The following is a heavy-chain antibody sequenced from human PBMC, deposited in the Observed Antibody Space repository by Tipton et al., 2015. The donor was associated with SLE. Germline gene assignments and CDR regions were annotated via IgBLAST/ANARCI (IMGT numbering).Heavy chain of an antibody. CDR1: GGSISSSSYY. Sequence: TLSLTCTVSGGSISSSSYYWGWIRQPPGKGLEWIGSIYYSGSTYYNPSLKSRVTISVDTSKNQFSLKLSSVTAADTAVYYCASRGSAAARDYWGQGTLVTVSS. J-gene: IGHJ4*02. V-gene: IGHV4-39*07. CDR3: ASRGSAAARDY. CDR2: IYYSGST. D-gene: IGHD6-13*01.